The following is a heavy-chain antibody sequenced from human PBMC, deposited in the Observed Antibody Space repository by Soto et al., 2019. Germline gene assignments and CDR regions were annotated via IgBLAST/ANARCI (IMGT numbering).Heavy chain of an antibody. CDR1: GYTLTELS. V-gene: IGHV1-24*01. CDR2: FDPEDGET. Sequence: QVQLVQSGAEVKKPGASVKVSCKVSGYTLTELSMHWVRQAPGKGLEWMGGFDPEDGETIYAQKFQGRVTMXEXXSTDTAYMELSSLRSEDTAVYYCATPGGWSDPFDYWGQGTLVTVSS. CDR3: ATPGGWSDPFDY. D-gene: IGHD6-19*01. J-gene: IGHJ4*02.